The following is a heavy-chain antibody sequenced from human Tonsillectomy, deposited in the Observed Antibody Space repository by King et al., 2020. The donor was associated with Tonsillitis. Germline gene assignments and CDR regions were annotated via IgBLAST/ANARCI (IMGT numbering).Heavy chain of an antibody. CDR1: GFTLSTYW. J-gene: IGHJ1*01. Sequence: VQLVESGGGLVQPGGSLRLSCAASGFTLSTYWMSWVRQAPGKGLEWVGSINQDGSEKHYVDSVKGRFTISRDNANNSLYLRMNSLKAEDTAVYYCARDYWPWGQGTLVTVSS. CDR2: INQDGSEK. V-gene: IGHV3-7*01. D-gene: IGHD2-15*01. CDR3: ARDYWP.